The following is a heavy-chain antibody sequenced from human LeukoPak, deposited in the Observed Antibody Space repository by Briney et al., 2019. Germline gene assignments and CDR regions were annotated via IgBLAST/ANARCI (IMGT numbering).Heavy chain of an antibody. CDR1: GGSISSYY. CDR3: ARGGGDYDPYYFDY. V-gene: IGHV4-4*07. D-gene: IGHD4-17*01. Sequence: SETLSLTCTVSGGSISSYYWSWIRQPAGKGLEGIGRIYTSGSTNYNPSLKSRVTMSVDTSKNQFSLKLSSVTAADTAVYYCARGGGDYDPYYFDYWGQGTLVTVSS. CDR2: IYTSGST. J-gene: IGHJ4*02.